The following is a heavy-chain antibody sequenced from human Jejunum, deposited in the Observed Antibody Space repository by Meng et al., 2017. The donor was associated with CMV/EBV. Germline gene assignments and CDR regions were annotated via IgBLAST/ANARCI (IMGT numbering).Heavy chain of an antibody. CDR2: ITAAGAT. Sequence: SLKISCAASGFTFSTYAMNWGRQAPGKGLEWVAGITAAGATYYAGSVQGRFTVSRDNSKNTLYLEMSGLRADDTAIYFCTWEALALWGQGTMVTVSS. CDR1: GFTFSTYA. V-gene: IGHV3-23*01. D-gene: IGHD1-26*01. CDR3: TWEALAL. J-gene: IGHJ4*02.